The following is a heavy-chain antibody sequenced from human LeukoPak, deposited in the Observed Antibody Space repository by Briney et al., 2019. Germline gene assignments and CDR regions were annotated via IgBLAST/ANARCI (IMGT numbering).Heavy chain of an antibody. CDR2: IIPIFGTA. V-gene: IGHV1-69*13. D-gene: IGHD5-24*01. CDR1: GGTFSSYA. J-gene: IGHJ5*02. CDR3: ARGVEMATLNNWFDP. Sequence: SVKVSCKASGGTFSSYAISWVRQAPGQGLEWMGGIIPIFGTANYAQKSQGRVTITADESTSTAYMELSSLRSEDTAVYYCARGVEMATLNNWFDPWGQGTLVTVSS.